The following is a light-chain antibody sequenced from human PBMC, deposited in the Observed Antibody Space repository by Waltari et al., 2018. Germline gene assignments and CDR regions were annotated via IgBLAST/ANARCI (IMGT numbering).Light chain of an antibody. V-gene: IGKV1-39*01. J-gene: IGKJ4*01. CDR1: QNINNY. CDR3: QRTYNAPPST. Sequence: DIQMTQSPSSLSASVGDSVTITCRASQNINNYLNWYQQKPGKAPTLLIYSASGLQNGVPSRFSASGFGTDFALTISSLQPEDFATYYGQRTYNAPPSTFGGGTKVEIK. CDR2: SAS.